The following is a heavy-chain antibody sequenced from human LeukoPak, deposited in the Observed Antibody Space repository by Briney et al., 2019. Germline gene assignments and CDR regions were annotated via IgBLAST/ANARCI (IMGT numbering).Heavy chain of an antibody. V-gene: IGHV3-23*01. CDR3: AKDGSGSYWQLYFDY. D-gene: IGHD3-10*01. Sequence: GGSLRLSCAASGFTFSYYAMSWVRQAPGRGLEWVSVISGSGDSTSNADSVRGRFTISRDNSKNTLYLQMNSLRAEDTAVYYCAKDGSGSYWQLYFDYWGNGTTVTIAS. J-gene: IGHJ4*03. CDR1: GFTFSYYA. CDR2: ISGSGDST.